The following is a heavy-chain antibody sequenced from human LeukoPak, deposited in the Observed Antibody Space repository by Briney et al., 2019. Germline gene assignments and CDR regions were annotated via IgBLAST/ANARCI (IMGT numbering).Heavy chain of an antibody. J-gene: IGHJ4*02. CDR3: ARGAYSGYPDY. D-gene: IGHD5-12*01. V-gene: IGHV4-61*01. CDR1: GGSVSSGSYY. CDR2: IYYSGST. Sequence: SETLSLTCTVSGGSVSSGSYYWSWIRQPPGKGLEWIGYIYYSGSTNYNPSLKSRVTISVDTSKNQFSLQLSYVTAADTAVYYCARGAYSGYPDYWAQGTLVTVSS.